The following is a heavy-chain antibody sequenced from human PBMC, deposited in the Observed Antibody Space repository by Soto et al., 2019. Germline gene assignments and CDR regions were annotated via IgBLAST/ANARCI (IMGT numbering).Heavy chain of an antibody. V-gene: IGHV3-21*01. Sequence: GGSLRLSCVVSGFTFSNYSINWVRQAPGKGLEWVSSISSRSDIYYADSVKGRFTISRDNAKNSVSLQMNSLRAEDTAVYYCAREYTAWPLAYGLDVWGQGTTVTVSS. D-gene: IGHD2-2*02. CDR3: AREYTAWPLAYGLDV. CDR2: ISSRSDI. CDR1: GFTFSNYS. J-gene: IGHJ6*02.